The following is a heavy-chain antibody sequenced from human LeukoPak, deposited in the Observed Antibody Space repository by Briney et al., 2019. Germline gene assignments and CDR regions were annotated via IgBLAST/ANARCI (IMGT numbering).Heavy chain of an antibody. CDR1: GGSINGYY. CDR2: IYYSGST. Sequence: KPSGTLSLTCTVSGGSINGYYWSWIRQPPGKGLEWIGYIYYSGSTNYNASLKSRVTISVDTYRNQSSLQLRSVTAADTAVYYCAAASGSYAFDIWGQGTMVTVSS. V-gene: IGHV4-59*01. J-gene: IGHJ3*02. D-gene: IGHD1-26*01. CDR3: AAASGSYAFDI.